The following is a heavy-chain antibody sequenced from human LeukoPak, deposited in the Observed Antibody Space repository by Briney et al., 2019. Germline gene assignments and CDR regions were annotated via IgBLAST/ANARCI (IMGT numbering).Heavy chain of an antibody. V-gene: IGHV3-48*03. Sequence: GSLRLSCAASGFTFSSYEMNWVRQAPGKGLEWVSYISSSGSTIYYADSVKGRFTISRDNAKNSLYLQMNSLRAEDTAVYYCARDAPQYYYDSSGFDYWGQGTLVTVSS. J-gene: IGHJ4*02. CDR2: ISSSGSTI. CDR3: ARDAPQYYYDSSGFDY. D-gene: IGHD3-22*01. CDR1: GFTFSSYE.